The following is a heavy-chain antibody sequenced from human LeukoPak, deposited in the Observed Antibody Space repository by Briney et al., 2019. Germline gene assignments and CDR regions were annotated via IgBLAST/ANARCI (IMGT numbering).Heavy chain of an antibody. CDR3: ARRAGDYSHPYDY. J-gene: IGHJ4*02. Sequence: PGGSLRLSCAASGFTFDDYGMSWVRQAPGKGLEWVSGINWNGGSTGYADSVKGRFTISRDNSKNTLYLQMNTLRAEDTAVYYCARRAGDYSHPYDYWGQGTLVTVSS. CDR2: INWNGGST. CDR1: GFTFDDYG. V-gene: IGHV3-20*04. D-gene: IGHD3-22*01.